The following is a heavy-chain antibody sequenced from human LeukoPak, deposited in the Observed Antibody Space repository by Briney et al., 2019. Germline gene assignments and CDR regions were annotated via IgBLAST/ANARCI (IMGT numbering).Heavy chain of an antibody. CDR1: GGSISSYY. J-gene: IGHJ6*03. D-gene: IGHD3-10*01. Sequence: SETLSLTCNVSGGSISSYYWSWIRQPAGKGLEWIGRIYTSGSTNYNPSLKSRVTMSVDTSKNQFSLKLSSVTAADTAVYYCARAVGSGSFQTYYYYMDVWGKGTTVTISS. CDR3: ARAVGSGSFQTYYYYMDV. V-gene: IGHV4-4*07. CDR2: IYTSGST.